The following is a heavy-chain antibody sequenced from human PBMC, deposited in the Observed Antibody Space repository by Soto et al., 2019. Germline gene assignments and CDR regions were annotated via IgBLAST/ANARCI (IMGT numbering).Heavy chain of an antibody. CDR1: GGSISSYY. D-gene: IGHD2-8*01. CDR2: IYYTGST. Sequence: SETLSLTCTVSGGSISSYYWSWIRQPPGMGLEWIGYIYYTGSTNYNPSLKSRVTISVDTSKNQFSLKLSSVTAAVTAVYYCARVANGVFLYWGQGTLVTVSS. CDR3: ARVANGVFLY. J-gene: IGHJ4*02. V-gene: IGHV4-59*01.